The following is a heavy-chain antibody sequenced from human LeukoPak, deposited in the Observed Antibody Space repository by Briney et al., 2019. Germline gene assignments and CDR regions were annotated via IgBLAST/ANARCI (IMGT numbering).Heavy chain of an antibody. J-gene: IGHJ6*03. Sequence: SETLSLTCAVYGGSFSGSYWSWIRQPPGKGLEWIGEINLSGSTNYNPSLKSRVTISVDTSKNQFSLKLSSVTAADTAVYYCARGRDWSIAARHYYYYYMDVWGKGTTVTISS. D-gene: IGHD6-6*01. CDR2: INLSGST. CDR3: ARGRDWSIAARHYYYYYMDV. V-gene: IGHV4-34*01. CDR1: GGSFSGSY.